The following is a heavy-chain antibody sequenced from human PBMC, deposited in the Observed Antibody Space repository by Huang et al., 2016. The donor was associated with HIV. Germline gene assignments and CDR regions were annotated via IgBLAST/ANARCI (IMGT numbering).Heavy chain of an antibody. V-gene: IGHV3-30-3*01. Sequence: QVQLVQSGGGVVQPGTSLRLSCAASGFTFRSYAMHWVRQAPGKGLEWVALLPFDGSNDYYTDAVKGRFTISRDNSNNTLYLQMNSLTPADSAVYYCARDWVFNVGWFDPWGQGALVTVSS. CDR3: ARDWVFNVGWFDP. CDR1: GFTFRSYA. J-gene: IGHJ5*02. D-gene: IGHD2-15*01. CDR2: LPFDGSND.